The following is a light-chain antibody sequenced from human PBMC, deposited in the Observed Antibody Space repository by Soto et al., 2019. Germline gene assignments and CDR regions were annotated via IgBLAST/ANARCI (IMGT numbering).Light chain of an antibody. V-gene: IGLV2-8*01. J-gene: IGLJ1*01. CDR2: EVS. CDR3: TSYAGSNDFV. CDR1: SSDVGAYNY. Sequence: QSALTQPPSASGSPGQSVTISCTGTSSDVGAYNYVSWCQQYPGKAPKLIIYEVSRRPSGVPDRFSGSKSGNTASLTVSGLQAEDEADYYCTSYAGSNDFVFGSGTKLTVL.